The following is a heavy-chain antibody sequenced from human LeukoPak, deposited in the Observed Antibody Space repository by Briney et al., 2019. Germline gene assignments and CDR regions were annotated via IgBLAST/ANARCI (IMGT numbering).Heavy chain of an antibody. Sequence: KPSETLSLTCTVSGGSVSSGSYYWSWIRQPPGKGLEWIGYIYYSGSTNYNPSLKSRVTISVDTSKNQFSLKLSSVTAADTAVYYCARDSTTTAVDYWGQGTLVTVSS. CDR2: IYYSGST. J-gene: IGHJ4*02. CDR3: ARDSTTTAVDY. CDR1: GGSVSSGSYY. D-gene: IGHD4-11*01. V-gene: IGHV4-61*01.